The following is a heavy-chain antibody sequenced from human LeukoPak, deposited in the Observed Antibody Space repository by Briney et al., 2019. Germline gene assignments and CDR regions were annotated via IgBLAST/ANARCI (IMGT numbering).Heavy chain of an antibody. CDR1: GYTFTNYG. V-gene: IGHV1-69*13. D-gene: IGHD1-26*01. CDR2: IIPIFGTA. CDR3: ARAVGLGATPHYFDY. J-gene: IGHJ4*02. Sequence: GASVKVSCKASGYTFTNYGISWVRQAPGQGLEWMGGIIPIFGTANYAQKFQGRVTITADESTSTAYMELSSLRSEDTAVYYCARAVGLGATPHYFDYWGQGTLVTVSS.